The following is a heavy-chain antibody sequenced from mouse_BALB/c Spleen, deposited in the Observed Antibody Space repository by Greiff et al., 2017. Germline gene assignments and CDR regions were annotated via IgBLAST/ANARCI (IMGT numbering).Heavy chain of an antibody. CDR3: AREITTVYAMDY. J-gene: IGHJ4*01. D-gene: IGHD1-1*01. CDR1: GFTFSSYY. Sequence: EVKLMESGGGLVKLGGSLKLSCAASGFTFSSYYMSWVRQTPEKRLELVAAINSNGGSTYYPDTVKGRFTISRDNAKNTLYLQMSSLKSEDTAMYYCAREITTVYAMDYWGQGTSVTVSS. CDR2: INSNGGST. V-gene: IGHV5-6-2*01.